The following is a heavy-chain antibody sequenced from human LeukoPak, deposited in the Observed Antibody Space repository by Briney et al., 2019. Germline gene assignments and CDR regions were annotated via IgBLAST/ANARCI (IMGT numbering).Heavy chain of an antibody. V-gene: IGHV4-30-2*01. D-gene: IGHD2-2*01. CDR1: GVSISSGGYS. J-gene: IGHJ3*02. CDR2: IYHSGST. Sequence: PSETLSLTCAVSGVSISSGGYSWSWIRQPPGKGLEWIGYIYHSGSTYYNPSLKSRVTISVDRSKNQFSLKLSSVTAADTAVYYCARAIYCSSTSCYGVDAFDIWGQGTMVTVSS. CDR3: ARAIYCSSTSCYGVDAFDI.